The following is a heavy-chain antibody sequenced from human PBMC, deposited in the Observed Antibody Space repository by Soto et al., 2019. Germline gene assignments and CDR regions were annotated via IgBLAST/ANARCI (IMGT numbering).Heavy chain of an antibody. CDR3: ARHPERIAQIGWFAP. CDR2: ISSSSSTI. V-gene: IGHV3-48*01. Sequence: GGSLRLSCAASGFTFSSYSINWVRQAPGKGLEWVSYISSSSSTIYYADSVKGRFTISRDNAKNSLYLQMNSLRAEDTAVYYCARHPERIAQIGWFAPWGQGTLVTVSS. D-gene: IGHD6-13*01. J-gene: IGHJ5*02. CDR1: GFTFSSYS.